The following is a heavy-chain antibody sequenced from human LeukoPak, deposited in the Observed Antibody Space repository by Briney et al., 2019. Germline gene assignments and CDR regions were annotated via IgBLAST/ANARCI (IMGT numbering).Heavy chain of an antibody. CDR1: GFTFSSYN. D-gene: IGHD3-10*01. Sequence: GGSLKLSCAASGFTFSSYNMNWVRQAPGKGLEWVSSISGSSSYIYYADSVKGRFTISRDNAKNSLYLQMNSLRAEDTAVYYCVRYYTRHSWYFDLWGRGTLVTVSS. J-gene: IGHJ2*01. CDR3: VRYYTRHSWYFDL. CDR2: ISGSSSYI. V-gene: IGHV3-21*01.